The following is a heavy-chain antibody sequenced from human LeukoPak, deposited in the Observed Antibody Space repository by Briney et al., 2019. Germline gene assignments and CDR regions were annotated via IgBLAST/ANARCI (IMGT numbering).Heavy chain of an antibody. D-gene: IGHD5-24*01. CDR1: GFTFSSYA. CDR2: ISYDGNNK. Sequence: PGRSLRLSCAASGFTFSSYAMHWVRQAPGKGLEWVAVISYDGNNKYYADSVKGRFTISRDNSKNTLYLQMNSLRAEDTAVYYCAREGTGRDGLDIWGQGTMVTVSS. J-gene: IGHJ3*02. V-gene: IGHV3-30-3*01. CDR3: AREGTGRDGLDI.